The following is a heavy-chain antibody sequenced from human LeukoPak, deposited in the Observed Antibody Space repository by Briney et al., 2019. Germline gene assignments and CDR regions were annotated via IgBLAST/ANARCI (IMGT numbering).Heavy chain of an antibody. CDR3: AREAVRDTAFNYYYYMDV. CDR2: IYYSGST. V-gene: IGHV4-59*01. D-gene: IGHD4-17*01. J-gene: IGHJ6*03. Sequence: PSETLSLTCTVSGGSISSYYWSWIRQPPGKGLEWIGYIYYSGSTNYNPSLKSRVTISVDTSKNQFSLKLSSVTAADTAVYYCAREAVRDTAFNYYYYMDVWGKGTTVTVSS. CDR1: GGSISSYY.